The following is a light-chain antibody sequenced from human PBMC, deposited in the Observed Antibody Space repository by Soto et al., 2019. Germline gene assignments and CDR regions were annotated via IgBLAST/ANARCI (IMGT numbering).Light chain of an antibody. Sequence: QSALTQPPSASGSPGQSVTIPCTGTSTDVGEYNYVSWYQQHPGKVPRLIIYEVNKRPSGVPDRFSGSKSGSTASLTVSGLRAEDEADYYCSSFMVSPVVFGGGTKVTVL. J-gene: IGLJ2*01. V-gene: IGLV2-8*01. CDR3: SSFMVSPVV. CDR2: EVN. CDR1: STDVGEYNY.